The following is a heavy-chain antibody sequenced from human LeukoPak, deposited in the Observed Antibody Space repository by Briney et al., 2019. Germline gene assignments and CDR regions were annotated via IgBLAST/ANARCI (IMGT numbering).Heavy chain of an antibody. V-gene: IGHV4-34*01. D-gene: IGHD2-15*01. J-gene: IGHJ6*03. CDR1: GGSFSGYY. CDR3: ARMVVAAWGYYDMDV. Sequence: SETLSLTCAVYGGSFSGYYWSWIRQPPGKGLEWIGEINHSGSTNYNPSLKSRVTKSVDTSKNQFSLRLRSVTAADTAVYYCARMVVAAWGYYDMDVWGKGTTVTASS. CDR2: INHSGST.